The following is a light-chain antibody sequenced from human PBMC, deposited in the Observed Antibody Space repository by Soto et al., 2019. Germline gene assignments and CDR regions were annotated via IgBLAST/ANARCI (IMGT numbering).Light chain of an antibody. J-gene: IGKJ4*01. CDR1: QSVSSSY. V-gene: IGKV3-20*01. Sequence: EIVLTQSPGTLSLSPGERATLSCRASQSVSSSYLAWYQQKPGQAPRLLISGASSRATGIPDRFSGSGSGTDFTLTISRLEPEDFAVYYCQQYGSSPPGLTFGGGTKVEIK. CDR3: QQYGSSPPGLT. CDR2: GAS.